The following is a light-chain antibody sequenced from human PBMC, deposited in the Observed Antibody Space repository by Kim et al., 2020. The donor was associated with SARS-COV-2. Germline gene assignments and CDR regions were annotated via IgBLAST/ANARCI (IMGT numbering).Light chain of an antibody. CDR3: LQTNSFPLT. CDR2: AAS. J-gene: IGKJ4*01. V-gene: IGKV1-12*01. CDR1: QDVSSW. Sequence: DIQMTQSPSSVSASVGDRVTITCRASQDVSSWLAWYQHKPGKAPKLLIYAASSLQSGVPSRFSGSGSGTDFTLTISSLLPEDFATYYCLQTNSFPLTFGGGTKVDIK.